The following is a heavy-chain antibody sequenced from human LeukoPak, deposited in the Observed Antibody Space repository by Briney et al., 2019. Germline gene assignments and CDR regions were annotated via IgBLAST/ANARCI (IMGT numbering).Heavy chain of an antibody. Sequence: SETLSLTCTVSGGSISSSSYYWGGIRQPPGKGLEWIGSIYYSGSTYYNPSLKSRVTISVDTSKNQFSLKLSSVTAADTAVYYCARHVGGPERWLQLIDYWGQGTLVTVSS. V-gene: IGHV4-39*01. J-gene: IGHJ4*02. D-gene: IGHD5-24*01. CDR2: IYYSGST. CDR3: ARHVGGPERWLQLIDY. CDR1: GGSISSSSYY.